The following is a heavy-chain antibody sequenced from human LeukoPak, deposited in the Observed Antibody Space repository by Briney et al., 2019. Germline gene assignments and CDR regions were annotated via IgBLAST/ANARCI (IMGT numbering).Heavy chain of an antibody. D-gene: IGHD3-10*01. CDR2: IFSGGST. V-gene: IGHV3-66*01. CDR1: VFSVSSNY. Sequence: GGSLRLSCAASVFSVSSNYMSWVRQAPGKGLEWVSVIFSGGSTYFADSVKGRFTISRDNSKNTLYLQMNSLRAEDTAVYYCARDRSGSGSYSYDNWGQGTLVTVSS. CDR3: ARDRSGSGSYSYDN. J-gene: IGHJ4*02.